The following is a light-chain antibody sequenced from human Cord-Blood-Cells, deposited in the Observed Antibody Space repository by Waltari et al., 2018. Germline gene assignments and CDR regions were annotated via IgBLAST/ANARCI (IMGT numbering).Light chain of an antibody. CDR3: QEYYSPLT. CDR1: QSVLYSSNNKNY. CDR2: WAS. J-gene: IGKJ4*01. V-gene: IGKV4-1*01. Sequence: DIEMTQSPDSLSVSLGERATITCKSSQSVLYSSNNKNYLAWYQQKPGQHPKLLIYWASTRESGVPDRVSGSGSETDFSLTVSSLQAEDVAVYYCQEYYSPLTFGGGTKVEIK.